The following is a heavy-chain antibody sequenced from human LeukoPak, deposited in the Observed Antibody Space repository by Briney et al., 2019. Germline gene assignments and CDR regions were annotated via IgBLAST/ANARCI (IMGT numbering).Heavy chain of an antibody. Sequence: GASVKVSCKASGYTFTSYGISWVRQAPGQGLEWMGWISAYNGNTNYAQKLQGRVTMTTDTSTSTAYMELRSLRSDDTAVYYCARVRAVVPAAIPENWFDPWGQGTLVTVSS. CDR2: ISAYNGNT. V-gene: IGHV1-18*01. D-gene: IGHD2-2*01. CDR3: ARVRAVVPAAIPENWFDP. J-gene: IGHJ5*02. CDR1: GYTFTSYG.